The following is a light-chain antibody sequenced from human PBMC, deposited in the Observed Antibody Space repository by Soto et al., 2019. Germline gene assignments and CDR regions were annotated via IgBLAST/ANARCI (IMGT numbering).Light chain of an antibody. Sequence: DIQMTQSPSSVSASVGDTVTVTCRASQGISRWLAWYQQXPGKAPRLLIYAASSLQNGVPPRFSGSGSGTEFTLTISSLQTDDFSTYYCQQYHSYWTFGQGTKVDIK. CDR3: QQYHSYWT. CDR2: AAS. J-gene: IGKJ1*01. V-gene: IGKV1D-16*01. CDR1: QGISRW.